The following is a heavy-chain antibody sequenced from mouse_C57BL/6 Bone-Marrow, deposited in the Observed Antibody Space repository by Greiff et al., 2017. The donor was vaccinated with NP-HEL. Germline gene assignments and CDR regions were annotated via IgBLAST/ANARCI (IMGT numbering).Heavy chain of an antibody. V-gene: IGHV14-4*01. D-gene: IGHD2-5*01. CDR1: GFNIKDDY. Sequence: EVQLQQSGAELVRPGASVKLSCTASGFNIKDDYMHWVKQRPEQGLEWIGWIDPENGDTEYASKFQGKATITADTSSNTAYLQLSSLTSEDTAVYVCTTLAYYSNYVFAYWGQGTLVTVSA. CDR3: TTLAYYSNYVFAY. J-gene: IGHJ3*01. CDR2: IDPENGDT.